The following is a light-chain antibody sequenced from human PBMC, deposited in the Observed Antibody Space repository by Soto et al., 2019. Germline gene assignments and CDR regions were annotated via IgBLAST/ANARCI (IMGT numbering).Light chain of an antibody. CDR3: RSYTSSRNYV. V-gene: IGLV2-14*01. CDR2: DVS. J-gene: IGLJ1*01. CDR1: SSDVGGYNY. Sequence: QSALTQPASVSGSPGQSITISCTGTSSDVGGYNYVSWYQQHPGKAPKLMIYDVSNRPSGVSNRFSGSKSGNTASLTISGLQAEDEADYYCRSYTSSRNYVFGTGTKVTVL.